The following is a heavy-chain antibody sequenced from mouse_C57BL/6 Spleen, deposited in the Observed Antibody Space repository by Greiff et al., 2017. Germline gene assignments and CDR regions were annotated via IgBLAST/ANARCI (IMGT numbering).Heavy chain of an antibody. J-gene: IGHJ3*01. CDR2: INPGSGGT. CDR3: ARRGYYDDDEEAWFAY. D-gene: IGHD2-4*01. Sequence: QVQLQQSGAELVRPGTSVKVSCKASGYAFTNYLIEWVKQRPGQGLEWIGVINPGSGGTNYNEKFKGKATLTADKSSSTAYMQLSSLTSEDSAVYFCARRGYYDDDEEAWFAYWGQGTLVTVSA. CDR1: GYAFTNYL. V-gene: IGHV1-54*01.